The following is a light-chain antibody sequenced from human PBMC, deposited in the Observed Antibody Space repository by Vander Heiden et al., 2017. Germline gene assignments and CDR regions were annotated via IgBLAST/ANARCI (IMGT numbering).Light chain of an antibody. J-gene: IGKJ2*01. CDR2: DAS. CDR3: QQRSNWPRYT. Sequence: EIVLTQSPATLSLSPGERATLSCRASQSVSSYLAWYQQKPGQAPRLLIYDASNRATGIPARFSGSGYGKDFTLTISSREPEDFAVYYCQQRSNWPRYTFGQGTKLEIK. CDR1: QSVSSY. V-gene: IGKV3-11*01.